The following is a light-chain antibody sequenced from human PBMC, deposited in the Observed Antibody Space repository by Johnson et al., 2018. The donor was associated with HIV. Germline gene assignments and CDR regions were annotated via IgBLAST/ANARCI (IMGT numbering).Light chain of an antibody. CDR1: TSNVGNNF. V-gene: IGLV1-51*02. J-gene: IGLJ1*01. Sequence: HSVLTQAPSVSAAPGQDVIISCSGSTSNVGNNFVSWYQHFPGRAPKLLIYENNKRPSGIPDRFSGSKSGTSATLGITGLQTGDEADYYCGTWDSSLSAGYYVFGTGTKVTVL. CDR2: ENN. CDR3: GTWDSSLSAGYYV.